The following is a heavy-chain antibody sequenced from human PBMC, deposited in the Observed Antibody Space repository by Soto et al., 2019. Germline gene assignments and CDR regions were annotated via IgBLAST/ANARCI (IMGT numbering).Heavy chain of an antibody. CDR3: SRLAADAYWGGYDDY. D-gene: IGHD3-3*01. V-gene: IGHV4-59*01. Sequence: QEQLQESGPRLVKPSETLSLTCSVSGGSISNYHWSWIRQPPGKGLEWIGYISYTGSTNYSPSLKSRVHIVPATSKEAFFLKLRSGNPADTAVYYFSRLAADAYWGGYDDYWGQGTLVTVSS. CDR1: GGSISNYH. CDR2: ISYTGST. J-gene: IGHJ4*02.